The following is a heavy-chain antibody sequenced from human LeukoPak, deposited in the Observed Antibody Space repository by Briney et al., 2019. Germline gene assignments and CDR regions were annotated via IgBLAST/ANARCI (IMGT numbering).Heavy chain of an antibody. CDR3: ARAVGGDGSGSL. V-gene: IGHV4-59*01. CDR2: IYYRVTS. Sequence: SETLSLTCTVSGDSISTYYWSWIRQPPGRGLEWIGYIYYRVTSDYNPSLKSRVTMSVDMSTRQISLKLSSVTAADTAVYYCARAVGGDGSGSLWGPGTLVTVSS. D-gene: IGHD3-10*01. J-gene: IGHJ4*02. CDR1: GDSISTYY.